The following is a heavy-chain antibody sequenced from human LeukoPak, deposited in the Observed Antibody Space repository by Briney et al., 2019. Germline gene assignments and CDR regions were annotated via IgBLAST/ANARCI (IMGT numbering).Heavy chain of an antibody. Sequence: GGSLRLSCAASGFTVSSNYMSWVRQAPGKGLEWVSVIYSGGGTYYADSVKGRFTISRDTSKNTLYLQMNSLRAEDTAVYYCAKGGEWELLVQHWGQGTLVTVSS. CDR2: IYSGGGT. CDR3: AKGGEWELLVQH. D-gene: IGHD1-26*01. J-gene: IGHJ1*01. V-gene: IGHV3-66*01. CDR1: GFTVSSNY.